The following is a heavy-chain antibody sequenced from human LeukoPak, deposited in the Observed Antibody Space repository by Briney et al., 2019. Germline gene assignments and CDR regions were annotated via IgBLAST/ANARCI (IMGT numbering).Heavy chain of an antibody. J-gene: IGHJ5*01. CDR3: ARIAFLPKESNSWYRWFDS. V-gene: IGHV4-59*01. CDR1: GGSISRNY. D-gene: IGHD6-13*01. Sequence: SETLSLTCFVSGGSISRNYWSWIRQSPGKGLEWIGNVYYSGSTNYNPSLNSRVTISMDTSKNQFSLKLRSVTVVDTAVYYCARIAFLPKESNSWYRWFDSWGQGTLVTVPS. CDR2: VYYSGST.